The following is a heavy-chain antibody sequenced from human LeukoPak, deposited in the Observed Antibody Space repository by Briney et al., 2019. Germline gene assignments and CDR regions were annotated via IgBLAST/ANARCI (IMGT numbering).Heavy chain of an antibody. V-gene: IGHV3-11*01. Sequence: GGSLRLSCADSGFTFSEYYMSWIRQAPGKGLEWVSYISSSGSTIYYADSVKGRFTISRDNAKNSLYLQMNSLRAEDTAVYYCARELGRGYVDYWGQGTLVTVSS. J-gene: IGHJ4*02. D-gene: IGHD5-18*01. CDR3: ARELGRGYVDY. CDR2: ISSSGSTI. CDR1: GFTFSEYY.